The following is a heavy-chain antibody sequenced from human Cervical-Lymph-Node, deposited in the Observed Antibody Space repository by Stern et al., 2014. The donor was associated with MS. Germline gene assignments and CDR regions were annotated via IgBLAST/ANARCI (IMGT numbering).Heavy chain of an antibody. D-gene: IGHD3-3*01. CDR3: AAGTQRLDEYNYVGYYFDY. J-gene: IGHJ4*02. V-gene: IGHV1-2*06. CDR1: GYTFTGYY. CDR2: VNTGTGGT. Sequence: VQLVESGAEMQKPGASVKVSCKASGYTFTGYYIHWVRQAPGQGLEWMGRVNTGTGGTTAAQTFRGRITMTRDTSINTAYMELSSLQTDDTAVYYCAAGTQRLDEYNYVGYYFDYWGQGTLVTVST.